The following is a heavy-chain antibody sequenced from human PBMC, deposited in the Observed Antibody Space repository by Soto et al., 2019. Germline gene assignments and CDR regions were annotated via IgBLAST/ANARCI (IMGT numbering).Heavy chain of an antibody. Sequence: SETLSLTCTVSGGFISSYYWSWIRQPPGKGLEWIGYIYYSGSTNYNPSLKSRVTISVDTSKNQFSLKLSSVTAADTAVYYCARVAWGAIHYWGQGTLVTVSS. V-gene: IGHV4-59*01. CDR1: GGFISSYY. CDR3: ARVAWGAIHY. J-gene: IGHJ4*02. CDR2: IYYSGST. D-gene: IGHD2-2*02.